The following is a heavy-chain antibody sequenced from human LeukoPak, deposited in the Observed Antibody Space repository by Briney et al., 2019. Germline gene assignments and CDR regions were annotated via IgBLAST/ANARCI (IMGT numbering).Heavy chain of an antibody. V-gene: IGHV4-4*07. Sequence: SETLSLTCTVSGGSISSYYWSWIRQPAGRGLEWIGRMSASGSTNYSPSLKSRVTTSVDTSKNQFSLRLNSVTAADTAVYYCARVYYYDSSGYYWFDPWGQGTLVTVSS. D-gene: IGHD3-22*01. CDR2: MSASGST. CDR3: ARVYYYDSSGYYWFDP. J-gene: IGHJ5*02. CDR1: GGSISSYY.